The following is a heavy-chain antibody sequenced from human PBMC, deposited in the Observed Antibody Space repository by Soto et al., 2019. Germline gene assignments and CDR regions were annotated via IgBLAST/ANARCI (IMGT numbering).Heavy chain of an antibody. D-gene: IGHD3-10*01. CDR1: GDTFTNFG. V-gene: IGHV1-18*01. Sequence: HLVRSGPEVQKPGASITVSCKTSGDTFTNFGLSWVRQSPGQGLEWMGWIDTYNSNRNEAHKCQGRRILPTDPSARTAYMELKSLRYDDTSVYDCATVLRGVVNWFDPWGQGTLVTVSS. CDR2: IDTYNSNR. J-gene: IGHJ5*02. CDR3: ATVLRGVVNWFDP.